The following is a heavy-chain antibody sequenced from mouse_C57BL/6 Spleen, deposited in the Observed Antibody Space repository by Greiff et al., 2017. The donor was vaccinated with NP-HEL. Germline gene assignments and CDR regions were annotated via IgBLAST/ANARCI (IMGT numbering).Heavy chain of an antibody. CDR1: GYTFTSYW. CDR3: AREGTMPWFAY. D-gene: IGHD1-1*02. V-gene: IGHV1-61*01. Sequence: QVQLKQPGAELVRPGSSVKLSCKASGYTFTSYWMDWVKQRPGQGLEWIGNIYPSDSETHYNQKFKDKATLTVDKSSSTAYMQLSSLTSEDSAVYYCAREGTMPWFAYWGQGTLVTVSA. CDR2: IYPSDSET. J-gene: IGHJ3*01.